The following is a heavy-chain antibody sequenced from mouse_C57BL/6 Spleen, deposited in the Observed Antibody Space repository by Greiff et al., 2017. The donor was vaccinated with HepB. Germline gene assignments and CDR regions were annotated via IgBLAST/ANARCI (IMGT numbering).Heavy chain of an antibody. D-gene: IGHD4-1*01. CDR3: ARNGTGTFHFDY. V-gene: IGHV1-81*01. CDR2: IYPRSGNT. J-gene: IGHJ2*01. Sequence: QVQLQQSGAELARPGASVKLSCKASGYTFTSSGISWVKQRTGQGLEWIGEIYPRSGNTYYNEKFKGKATLTADKSSSTAYMELRSLTSEDSAVYFCARNGTGTFHFDYWGQGTTLTVSS. CDR1: GYTFTSSG.